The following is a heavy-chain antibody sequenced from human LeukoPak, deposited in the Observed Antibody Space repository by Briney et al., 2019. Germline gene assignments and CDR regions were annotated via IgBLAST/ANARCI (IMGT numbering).Heavy chain of an antibody. CDR2: IIPIFGTA. Sequence: ASVKVSCKASGGTFSSYAISWVRQAPGQGLEWMGGIIPIFGTANYAQKFQGRVTITADESTSTAYMELSSLRSEDTAVYYCARTGSLGTRYYFDYWGQGTLVTVSS. CDR3: ARTGSLGTRYYFDY. D-gene: IGHD1-26*01. V-gene: IGHV1-69*13. CDR1: GGTFSSYA. J-gene: IGHJ4*02.